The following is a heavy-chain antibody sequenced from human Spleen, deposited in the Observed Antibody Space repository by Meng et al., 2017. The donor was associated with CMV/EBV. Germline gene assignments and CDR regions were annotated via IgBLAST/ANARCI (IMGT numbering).Heavy chain of an antibody. CDR2: IRYDGSNK. CDR1: GFTFRNYW. D-gene: IGHD5-24*01. J-gene: IGHJ6*02. V-gene: IGHV3-30*02. CDR3: ARSGYNGYGLDV. Sequence: GESLKISCAASGFTFRNYWMHWVRQAPGKGLEWVAFIRYDGSNKYYADSVKGRFTISRDNSKNTVDLQMSSLRVDDTAVYYCARSGYNGYGLDVWGQGTTVTVSS.